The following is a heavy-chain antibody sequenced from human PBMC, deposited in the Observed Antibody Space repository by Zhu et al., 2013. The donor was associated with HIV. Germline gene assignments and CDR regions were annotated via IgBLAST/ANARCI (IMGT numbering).Heavy chain of an antibody. J-gene: IGHJ4*02. V-gene: IGHV4-59*01. CDR3: ARAEVPAAIYFDY. Sequence: VQLQESGPGLVKPSETLSLTCTVSGGSISNYYWSWIRQPPGKGLEWIGYIYYSGSTNYNPSLKSRVTISVDTSKNQFSLKLSSVTAADTAVYYCARAEVPAAIYFDYWGQGTLVTVSS. D-gene: IGHD2-2*01. CDR1: GGSISNYY. CDR2: IYYSGST.